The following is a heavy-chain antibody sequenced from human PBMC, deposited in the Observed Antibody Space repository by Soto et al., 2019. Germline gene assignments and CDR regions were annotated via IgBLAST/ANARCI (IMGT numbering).Heavy chain of an antibody. D-gene: IGHD2-15*01. CDR2: IKQDGSEK. CDR3: VRAVSCGNM. V-gene: IGHV3-7*04. J-gene: IGHJ3*02. Sequence: EVQLVESGGGLVQPGGSLRLSCAASGITFSSYWMSGVRQAPGKGLEWVANIKQDGSEKFYVDSVKGRFTISRANAKNSMCLLMNGLGSADLGVYYCVRAVSCGNMWGQGTMVTVSS. CDR1: GITFSSYW.